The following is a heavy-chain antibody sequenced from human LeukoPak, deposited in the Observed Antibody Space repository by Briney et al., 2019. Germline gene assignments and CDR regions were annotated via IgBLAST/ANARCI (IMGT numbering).Heavy chain of an antibody. V-gene: IGHV3-7*01. CDR3: ARDAFSYYYYYMDV. J-gene: IGHJ6*03. Sequence: GGSLRLSCAASGFTFSNYWMHWVRQAPVKGLEWVANIKQDGSEKHYVDSVKGRFTISRDNAKNSLYLQMNSLRAEDTAVYYCARDAFSYYYYYMDVWGKGTTVTVSS. CDR2: IKQDGSEK. CDR1: GFTFSNYW.